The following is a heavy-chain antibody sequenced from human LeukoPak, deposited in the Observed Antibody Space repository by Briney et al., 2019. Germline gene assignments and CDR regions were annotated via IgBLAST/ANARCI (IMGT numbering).Heavy chain of an antibody. J-gene: IGHJ4*02. CDR3: AHSSGYYYVYGY. CDR1: GGSISSYY. V-gene: IGHV4-59*12. Sequence: PSETLSLTCTVSGGSISSYYWSWIRQPPGKGLEWIGYIYYSGSTNYNPSLKSRVTISVDTSKNQFSLKLSSVTAADTAVYYCAHSSGYYYVYGYWGQGTLVTVSS. CDR2: IYYSGST. D-gene: IGHD3-22*01.